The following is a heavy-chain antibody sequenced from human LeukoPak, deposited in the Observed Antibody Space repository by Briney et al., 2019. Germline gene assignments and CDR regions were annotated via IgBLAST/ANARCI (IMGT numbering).Heavy chain of an antibody. CDR2: INHSGST. Sequence: SETLSLTCAVYGGSFSGYYWSWIRQPPGKGLEWIGEINHSGSTNYNPSLKSRVTISVDTSKNQFSLKLSSVTAADTAVYYCARGPRFGELLWHWFDPWGQGTLVTVSS. J-gene: IGHJ5*02. CDR3: ARGPRFGELLWHWFDP. V-gene: IGHV4-34*01. CDR1: GGSFSGYY. D-gene: IGHD3-10*01.